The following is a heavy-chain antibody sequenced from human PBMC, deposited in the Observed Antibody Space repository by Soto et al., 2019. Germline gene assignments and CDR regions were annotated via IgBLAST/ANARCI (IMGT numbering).Heavy chain of an antibody. V-gene: IGHV3-23*01. Sequence: EVQLLESGGGLVHPGGSLRLSCAASGFTFNNFAMSWVRQAPGKGLEWVAATRDTGGTTYYADSVKGRFTISRDNAKKTVSLQMNRLRAEDTALYYCAKDGYYHDSSGYSYFDYWGQGILVSVST. D-gene: IGHD3-22*01. CDR2: TRDTGGTT. CDR1: GFTFNNFA. J-gene: IGHJ4*02. CDR3: AKDGYYHDSSGYSYFDY.